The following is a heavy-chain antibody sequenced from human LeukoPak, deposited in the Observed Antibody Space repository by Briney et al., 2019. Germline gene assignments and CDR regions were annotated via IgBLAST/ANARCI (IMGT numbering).Heavy chain of an antibody. CDR3: ARPSITISSYYGMDV. CDR2: IIPILGIA. J-gene: IGHJ6*02. CDR1: GGTFSSYA. D-gene: IGHD3-3*01. Sequence: ASVKVSCKASGGTFSSYAISWVRQAPGQGLEWMGRIIPILGIANYAQKFQGRVTITADKSTSTAYMELSSLRSEYMAVYYCARPSITISSYYGMDVWGQGTTVTVSS. V-gene: IGHV1-69*04.